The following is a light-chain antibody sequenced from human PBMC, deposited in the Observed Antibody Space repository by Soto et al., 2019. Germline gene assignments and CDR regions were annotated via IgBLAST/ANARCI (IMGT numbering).Light chain of an antibody. V-gene: IGLV2-14*01. Sequence: QSVLTQPASVSGSPGQSITISCTGTSSDVGGYNYVSWYQQLPGKAPKLMIYEVSNRPSGVSIRFSGSKSGNTASLTISGLQAEDEADYYCSSYTTSNTLEAVFGGGIKLTVL. CDR3: SSYTTSNTLEAV. CDR2: EVS. J-gene: IGLJ2*01. CDR1: SSDVGGYNY.